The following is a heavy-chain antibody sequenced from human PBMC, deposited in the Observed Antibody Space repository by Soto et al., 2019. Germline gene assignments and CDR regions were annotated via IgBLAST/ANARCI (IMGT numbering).Heavy chain of an antibody. CDR2: INGDGSDT. D-gene: IGHD4-17*01. CDR3: ARDQTTGDWFDA. CDR1: GFDFNNYW. J-gene: IGHJ5*02. V-gene: IGHV3-74*03. Sequence: EVQLVESGGGLVQPGGSLRLSCGASGFDFNNYWMHWVRQDPGNGLVWVSRINGDGSDTKYADSVKGRFTISRDNAKKTVYLQMTSLRAEDTAVYYCARDQTTGDWFDAWGQGTLVTVSS.